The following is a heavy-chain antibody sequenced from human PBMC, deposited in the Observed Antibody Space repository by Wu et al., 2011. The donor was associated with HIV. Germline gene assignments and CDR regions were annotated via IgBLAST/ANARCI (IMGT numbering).Heavy chain of an antibody. Sequence: VKKPGASVKVSCKASGYTFSGYYMNWVRQAPGQGLEWMGWINPNSGDTKCAQKFQGRVHMTRDTSISTAYMELSRLRFDDTAVYYCARTRITMVRGIRPSGNNWFDPWGQGTLVTVSS. CDR1: GYTFSGYY. D-gene: IGHD3-10*01. V-gene: IGHV1-2*02. J-gene: IGHJ5*02. CDR3: ARTRITMVRGIRPSGNNWFDP. CDR2: INPNSGDT.